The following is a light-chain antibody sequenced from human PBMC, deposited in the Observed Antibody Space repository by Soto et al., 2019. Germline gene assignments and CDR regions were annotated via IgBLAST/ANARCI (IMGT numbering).Light chain of an antibody. CDR3: PQYGSSTGT. Sequence: EIVLTQSPGTLSLSPGERATLSCRASQSVSSSYLAWYQQKPGQAPRLLIYGASSRATGIPDKFSGSGSGTDFNLTISRLEPEDFAVYYCPQYGSSTGTFGQGTKVAIK. J-gene: IGKJ1*01. CDR2: GAS. CDR1: QSVSSSY. V-gene: IGKV3-20*01.